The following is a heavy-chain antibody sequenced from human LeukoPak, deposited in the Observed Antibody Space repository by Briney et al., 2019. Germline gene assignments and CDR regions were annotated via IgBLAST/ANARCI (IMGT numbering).Heavy chain of an antibody. J-gene: IGHJ4*02. CDR2: IYYSGST. V-gene: IGHV4-39*07. CDR3: ARESGDGYNPFDY. CDR1: GGSISSSSYY. D-gene: IGHD5-24*01. Sequence: SETLSLTCTVSGGSISSSSYYWGWIRQPPGKGLEWIGSIYYSGSTYYNPSLKSRVTISVDTSKNQFSLKLSSVTAADTAVYYCARESGDGYNPFDYWGQGTLVTVSS.